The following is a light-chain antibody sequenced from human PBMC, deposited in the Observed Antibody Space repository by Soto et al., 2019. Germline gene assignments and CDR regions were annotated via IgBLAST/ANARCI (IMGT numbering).Light chain of an antibody. J-gene: IGKJ2*01. Sequence: DIVMTQSPDSLAVSLGERATINCKSSQSVLYSSNNQNYLAWYQQKPGQPPKLLIYWASTRESGVPDRFSGSGSGTDFTLTISSLQAEDVAVYYCQQYYSTPPTFGQCTNLEIK. CDR1: QSVLYSSNNQNY. V-gene: IGKV4-1*01. CDR2: WAS. CDR3: QQYYSTPPT.